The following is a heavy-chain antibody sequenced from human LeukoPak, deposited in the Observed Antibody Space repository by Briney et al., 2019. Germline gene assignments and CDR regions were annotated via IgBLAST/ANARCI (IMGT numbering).Heavy chain of an antibody. V-gene: IGHV3-48*04. CDR1: GFTFSSYS. Sequence: PGGSLRLSCAASGFTFSSYSMNWVRQAPGKGLEWVSYISSSSSTIYYADSVKGRFTISRDNAKNSLYLQMNSLRAEDTAVYYCARVGPEYYYDSSGYAPYFDYWGQGTLVTVSS. D-gene: IGHD3-22*01. CDR2: ISSSSSTI. J-gene: IGHJ4*02. CDR3: ARVGPEYYYDSSGYAPYFDY.